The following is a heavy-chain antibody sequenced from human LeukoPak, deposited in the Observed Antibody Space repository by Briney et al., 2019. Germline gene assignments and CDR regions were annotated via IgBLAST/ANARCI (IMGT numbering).Heavy chain of an antibody. CDR3: AKDPNGDYIGTFDI. CDR1: GFTFSSYA. CDR2: ISGSGGST. Sequence: GRSLRLSCAASGFTFSSYAMSWVRQAPGKGLEWVSAISGSGGSTHYADSVQGRFTISRDNSKNTLYLQMNSLRADDTAVYYCAKDPNGDYIGTFDIWGQGTMVTVSS. J-gene: IGHJ3*02. D-gene: IGHD4-17*01. V-gene: IGHV3-23*01.